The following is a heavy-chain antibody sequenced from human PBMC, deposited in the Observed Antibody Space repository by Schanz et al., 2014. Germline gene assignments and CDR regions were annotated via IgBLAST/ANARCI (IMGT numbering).Heavy chain of an antibody. D-gene: IGHD6-13*01. Sequence: QVQLVESGGGVVQPGRSLRLSCAASGITLSGYGLHWVRQAPGKGLEWVGFISFDGRNTGYAHSVKGRFTISRDNSKNTVNLQMNSLRAEDTAVYYCAKEKEEVAADGSVCDYWGQGTLVTVSS. CDR1: GITLSGYG. CDR3: AKEKEEVAADGSVCDY. J-gene: IGHJ4*02. V-gene: IGHV3-30*18. CDR2: ISFDGRNT.